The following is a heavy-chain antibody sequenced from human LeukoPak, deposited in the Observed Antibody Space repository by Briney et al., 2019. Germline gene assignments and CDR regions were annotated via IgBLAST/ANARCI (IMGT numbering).Heavy chain of an antibody. J-gene: IGHJ5*02. CDR2: LYSDGTT. D-gene: IGHD3-3*01. V-gene: IGHV3-66*01. Sequence: GGSLRLSCAASGFTLSGSYMSWVRQAPGKGVEWGSYLYSDGTTSYRDSVKGRFTISRDNTNNTVYLQLNSLRAEDTAVYYCARYRDYDGSNYYTMWFDPWGQGTLVTVSS. CDR3: ARYRDYDGSNYYTMWFDP. CDR1: GFTLSGSY.